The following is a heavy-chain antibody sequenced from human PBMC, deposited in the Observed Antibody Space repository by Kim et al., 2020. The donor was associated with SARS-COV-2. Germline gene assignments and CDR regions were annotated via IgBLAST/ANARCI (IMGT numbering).Heavy chain of an antibody. V-gene: IGHV3-23*01. CDR3: AKDRKYSSGWWLLWFDP. D-gene: IGHD6-19*01. CDR1: GFTFSSYA. CDR2: ISGSGGST. J-gene: IGHJ5*02. Sequence: GGSLRLSCAASGFTFSSYAMSWVRQAPGKGLEWVSAISGSGGSTYYADSVKGRFTISRDNSKNTLYLQMNSLRAEDTAVYYCAKDRKYSSGWWLLWFDPWGQGTLVTVSS.